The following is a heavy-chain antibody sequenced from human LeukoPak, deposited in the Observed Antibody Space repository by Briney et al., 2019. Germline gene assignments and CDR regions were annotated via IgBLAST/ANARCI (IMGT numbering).Heavy chain of an antibody. J-gene: IGHJ4*02. CDR2: LSANGGTT. Sequence: GGSLRLSCAASGFTFSRYGVHWVRQAPGKGLEYVSALSANGGTTYYADSVKGRFTISRDTSKNTLYLQMSSLRAEDTAMYHCVKDLYKGDSASWYFFHYWGQGTLVTVSS. V-gene: IGHV3-64D*06. CDR1: GFTFSRYG. CDR3: VKDLYKGDSASWYFFHY. D-gene: IGHD2-2*01.